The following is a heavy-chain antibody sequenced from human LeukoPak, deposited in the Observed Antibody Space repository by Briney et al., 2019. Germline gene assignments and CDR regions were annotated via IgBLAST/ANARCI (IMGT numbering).Heavy chain of an antibody. CDR3: AKEEVPNDY. V-gene: IGHV3-23*01. CDR1: GFTFSNSA. Sequence: GSLRLSCGASGFTFSNSAMSWVRQAPGKGLEWVSGISISGGTTYYAASVKGRFTISRDNSKNTVYLQLNSLRAEDTAVYYCAKEEVPNDYWGQGTLVTVSS. CDR2: ISISGGTT. D-gene: IGHD1-1*01. J-gene: IGHJ4*02.